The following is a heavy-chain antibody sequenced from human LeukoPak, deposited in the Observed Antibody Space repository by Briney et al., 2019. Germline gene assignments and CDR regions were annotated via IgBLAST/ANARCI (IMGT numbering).Heavy chain of an antibody. CDR3: GRRWERGEVWDV. D-gene: IGHD3-16*01. CDR2: IHAGDSDT. Sequence: GESLKISCQGSGYRFTKYWIGWVRQMPGKGLEWMGIIHAGDSDTRYSPSFQGQVTLSVDKSINTAYLQWSSLQASDTAIYYCGRRWERGEVWDVGGKGTTFTFS. J-gene: IGHJ6*03. CDR1: GYRFTKYW. V-gene: IGHV5-51*01.